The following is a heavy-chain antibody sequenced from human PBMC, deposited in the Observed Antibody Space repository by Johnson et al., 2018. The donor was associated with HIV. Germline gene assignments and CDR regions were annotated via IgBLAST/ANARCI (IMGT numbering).Heavy chain of an antibody. D-gene: IGHD3-3*01. CDR3: ARISYNFWSDPDAFGI. CDR1: GFTFSNYW. Sequence: VQLVESGGGLVQPGGSLRLSCAASGFTFSNYWMNWVRQAPGKGLEWVANIKQDGSETYYVESVKGRFTISRDNAKSSLYLQMNSLRVEDTAVYYCARISYNFWSDPDAFGIWGQGTMVTVSS. V-gene: IGHV3-7*01. J-gene: IGHJ3*02. CDR2: IKQDGSET.